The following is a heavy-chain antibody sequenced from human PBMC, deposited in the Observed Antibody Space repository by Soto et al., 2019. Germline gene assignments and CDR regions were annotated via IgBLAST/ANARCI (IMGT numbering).Heavy chain of an antibody. CDR1: GGSISSGDYY. Sequence: PSETLSLTCTVSGGSISSGDYYWSWIRQPPGKGLEWIGYIYYSGSTYYNPSLKSRVTISVDTSKNQFSLKLSSVTAADTAVYYCARAVVRGLIDYWGQGTLVTVSS. D-gene: IGHD3-10*01. CDR3: ARAVVRGLIDY. CDR2: IYYSGST. J-gene: IGHJ4*02. V-gene: IGHV4-30-4*01.